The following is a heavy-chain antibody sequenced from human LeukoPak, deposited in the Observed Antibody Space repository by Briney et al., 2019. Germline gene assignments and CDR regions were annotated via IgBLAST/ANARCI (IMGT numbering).Heavy chain of an antibody. D-gene: IGHD5-18*01. Sequence: SVKVSCKDSGGTFSSYAISWVRQAPGQGLEWMGRIIPIFGTANYAQKFQGRVTITTDESTSTAYMELSSLRSEDTAVYYCAREGYSYGFDWGQGTLVTVSS. J-gene: IGHJ4*02. CDR1: GGTFSSYA. CDR3: AREGYSYGFD. CDR2: IIPIFGTA. V-gene: IGHV1-69*05.